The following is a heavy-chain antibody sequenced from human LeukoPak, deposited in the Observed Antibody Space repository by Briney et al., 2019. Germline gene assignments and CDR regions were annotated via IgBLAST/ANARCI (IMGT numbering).Heavy chain of an antibody. CDR1: GYTFTGYY. D-gene: IGHD3-3*01. V-gene: IGHV1-2*04. Sequence: ASVKVSCKASGYTFTGYYMHWVRQAPGQGLEWMGWISPNSGGTNYAQKFQGWVTMTRDTSISTAYMELSRLRSDDTAVYYCARGLLEWSTDTSIGLTYYYYYGMDVWGQGTTVTVSS. CDR3: ARGLLEWSTDTSIGLTYYYYYGMDV. J-gene: IGHJ6*02. CDR2: ISPNSGGT.